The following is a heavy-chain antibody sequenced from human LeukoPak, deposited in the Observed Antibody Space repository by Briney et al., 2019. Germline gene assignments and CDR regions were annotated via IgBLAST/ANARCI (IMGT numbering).Heavy chain of an antibody. CDR2: ISGSGYST. J-gene: IGHJ6*03. V-gene: IGHV3-23*01. D-gene: IGHD4-17*01. Sequence: PGGSLRLSCVASGFTFNNYAMTWVRQAPGKGLEWVSAISGSGYSTYYADSVKGRFTISRDNSENTLYLQMNSLRAEDTAVYYCAKSSGYGDYGYYYYYMDVWGKGTTVTISS. CDR1: GFTFNNYA. CDR3: AKSSGYGDYGYYYYYMDV.